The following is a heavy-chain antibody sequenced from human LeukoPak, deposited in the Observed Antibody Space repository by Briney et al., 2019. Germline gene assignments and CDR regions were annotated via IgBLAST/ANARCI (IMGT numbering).Heavy chain of an antibody. CDR1: GYSFTSNY. J-gene: IGHJ3*02. Sequence: ASVKVSCKVSGYSFTSNYIHWVRQAPGQGLEWMGMIYPRDGSTSYAQRFQDRVTVTRDTSTSTAYMELRSLRSDDTAVYYCARSRSGGGAFDIWGQGTMVTVSS. D-gene: IGHD3-10*01. CDR3: ARSRSGGGAFDI. V-gene: IGHV1-46*01. CDR2: IYPRDGST.